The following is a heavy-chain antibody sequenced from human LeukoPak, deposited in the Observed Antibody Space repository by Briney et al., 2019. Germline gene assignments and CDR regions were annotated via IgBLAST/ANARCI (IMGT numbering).Heavy chain of an antibody. CDR2: TNPNSGNT. CDR1: GYTFTSYD. J-gene: IGHJ5*02. Sequence: ASVKVSCKASGYTFTSYDINWVRQATGQGLEWMGWTNPNSGNTGYAQKFQGRVTMTRNTSISTAYMELGSLRSEDTAVYYCARGLSSPLGDWFDPWGQGTLVTVSS. V-gene: IGHV1-8*01. CDR3: ARGLSSPLGDWFDP. D-gene: IGHD2-2*01.